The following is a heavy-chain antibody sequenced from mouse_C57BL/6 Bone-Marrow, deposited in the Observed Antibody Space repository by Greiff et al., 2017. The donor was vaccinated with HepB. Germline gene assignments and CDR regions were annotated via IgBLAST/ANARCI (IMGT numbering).Heavy chain of an antibody. CDR1: GYTFTDYY. Sequence: VQLQQSGPVLVKPGASVKMSCKASGYTFTDYYMNWVKQSHGKSLEWIGVINPYNGGTSYNQKFKGKATLTVDKSSSTAYMELNSLTSEDSAVYYCARGRWLLRAWFAYWGQGTLVTVSA. V-gene: IGHV1-19*01. D-gene: IGHD2-3*01. J-gene: IGHJ3*01. CDR2: INPYNGGT. CDR3: ARGRWLLRAWFAY.